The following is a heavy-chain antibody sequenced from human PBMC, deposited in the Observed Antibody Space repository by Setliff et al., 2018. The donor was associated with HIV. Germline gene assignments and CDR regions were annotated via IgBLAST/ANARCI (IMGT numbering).Heavy chain of an antibody. CDR2: IHYSGGS. J-gene: IGHJ6*03. D-gene: IGHD3-3*01. Sequence: SETLSLTCTVSGGSITGHYWSWIRQPPGKGLEWIGYIHYSGGSNYNPSLKSRVSISLDTSKEQVSLKLNSVTAADTAVYYCARGLSIFGVATPGFYSFMDVWGKGTTVTVSS. CDR3: ARGLSIFGVATPGFYSFMDV. CDR1: GGSITGHY. V-gene: IGHV4-59*11.